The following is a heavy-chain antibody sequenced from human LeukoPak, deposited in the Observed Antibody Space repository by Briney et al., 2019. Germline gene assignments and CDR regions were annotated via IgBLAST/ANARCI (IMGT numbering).Heavy chain of an antibody. CDR2: IWYDGSNK. Sequence: GGSLRLSCAASGFTFSSYGMHWVRQAPGKGLEWVAVIWYDGSNKYYADSVKGRFTISRDNSKNTLYLQMNSLRAEDTAVYYCARDRLNYYDSSGYYRAHDAFDIWGQGTMVTVSS. V-gene: IGHV3-33*01. D-gene: IGHD3-22*01. CDR3: ARDRLNYYDSSGYYRAHDAFDI. CDR1: GFTFSSYG. J-gene: IGHJ3*02.